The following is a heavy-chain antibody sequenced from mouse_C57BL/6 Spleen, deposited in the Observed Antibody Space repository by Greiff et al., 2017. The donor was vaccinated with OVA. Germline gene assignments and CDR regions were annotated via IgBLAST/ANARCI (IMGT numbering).Heavy chain of an antibody. CDR2: INPNYGTT. CDR1: GYSFTDYN. Sequence: EVQVVESGPELVKPGASVKISCKASGYSFTDYNMNWVKQSNGKSLEWIGVINPNYGTTSYNQKFKGKATLTVDQSSSTAYMQLNSLTSEDSAVYYGARTYYGNSSWFAYWGQGTLVTGSA. V-gene: IGHV1-39*01. J-gene: IGHJ3*01. D-gene: IGHD2-10*01. CDR3: ARTYYGNSSWFAY.